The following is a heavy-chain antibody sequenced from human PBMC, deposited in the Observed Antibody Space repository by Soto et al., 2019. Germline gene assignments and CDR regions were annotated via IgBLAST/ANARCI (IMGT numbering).Heavy chain of an antibody. CDR2: IYYSGST. V-gene: IGHV4-30-4*01. J-gene: IGHJ3*02. Sequence: SETLSLTCTVSGGSISSGDYYWSWIRQPPGKGLEWIGYIYYSGSTYYNPSLKSRVTISVDTSKNQFSLKLSSVTAADTAVYYCARYLLYDYADLSHFIDIRRQATMVSVS. D-gene: IGHD3-16*01. CDR3: ARYLLYDYADLSHFIDI. CDR1: GGSISSGDYY.